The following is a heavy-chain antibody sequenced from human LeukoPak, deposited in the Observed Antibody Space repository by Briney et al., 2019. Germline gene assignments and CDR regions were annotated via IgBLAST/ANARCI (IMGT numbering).Heavy chain of an antibody. D-gene: IGHD3-16*01. CDR3: ARGGGGPLVWGTLGAFDS. J-gene: IGHJ4*02. CDR1: GFTFDNYG. Sequence: GGSLRLSCAASGFTFDNYGMSWVRQAPGKGLEWCSGLNWNGGNTRYGDSVKGRFTISRDNAKNSLYLQMNSLRAEDTALYYCARGGGGPLVWGTLGAFDSGSQGTLVTVSS. V-gene: IGHV3-20*04. CDR2: LNWNGGNT.